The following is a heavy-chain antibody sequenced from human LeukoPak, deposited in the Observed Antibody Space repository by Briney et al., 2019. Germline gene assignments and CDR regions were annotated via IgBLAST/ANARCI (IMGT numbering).Heavy chain of an antibody. CDR1: GYTVTGYY. V-gene: IGHV1-2*02. J-gene: IGHJ5*02. Sequence: GASVKVSCKASGYTVTGYYMHWVRQAPGQGLEWMGWINPNSGGTNYAQKFQGRVTMTRDTSISTAYMELSRLRSDDTAVYYCARDSAVGATVWFDPWGQGTLVTVSS. D-gene: IGHD1-26*01. CDR2: INPNSGGT. CDR3: ARDSAVGATVWFDP.